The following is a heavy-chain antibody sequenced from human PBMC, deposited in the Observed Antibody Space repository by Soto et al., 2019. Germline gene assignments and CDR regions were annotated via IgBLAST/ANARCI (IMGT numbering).Heavy chain of an antibody. Sequence: SVKVSCKAPGGTFSRYTIRWVRQAPGQGLEWMGRIIPILGIANYAQKFQGRVTITADKSTSTAYRELSSLRSEDTAVYYCVITVVTPGHSYYGIDVWGQGSTVTVSS. V-gene: IGHV1-69*02. CDR2: IIPILGIA. D-gene: IGHD2-21*02. CDR1: GGTFSRYT. CDR3: VITVVTPGHSYYGIDV. J-gene: IGHJ6*02.